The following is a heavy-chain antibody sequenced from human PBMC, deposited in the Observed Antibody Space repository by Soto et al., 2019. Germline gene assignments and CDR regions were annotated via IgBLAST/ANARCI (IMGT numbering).Heavy chain of an antibody. CDR3: AKDRWGDFGDLNLPGY. J-gene: IGHJ4*02. V-gene: IGHV3-30*18. Sequence: QVLLVESGGGVVQPGRSLRLSCAASGFTFISFGMHWVRQAPGKGLEWVAVISNDGSTKHYADSVKGRFTISRDNSKNTLYLQMNSLGPEDTAVYYCAKDRWGDFGDLNLPGYWGQGTLVTVSS. D-gene: IGHD4-17*01. CDR2: ISNDGSTK. CDR1: GFTFISFG.